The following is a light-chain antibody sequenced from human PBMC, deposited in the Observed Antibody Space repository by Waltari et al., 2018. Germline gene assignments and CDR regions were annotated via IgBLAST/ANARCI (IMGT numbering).Light chain of an antibody. CDR1: QSVGSS. J-gene: IGKJ2*01. CDR2: NAS. Sequence: ETVLTQSPVTMSLSPGEGATPSCKASQSVGSSLAWYQQKHGQAPRLLIYNASNRAAGIPARFSGSGSGTDFTLTISSLEPEDFAVYYCQQRSNWNTFGQGTKLEIK. CDR3: QQRSNWNT. V-gene: IGKV3-11*01.